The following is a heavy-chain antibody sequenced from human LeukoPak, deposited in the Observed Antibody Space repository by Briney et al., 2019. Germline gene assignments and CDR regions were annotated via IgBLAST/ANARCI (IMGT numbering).Heavy chain of an antibody. CDR3: TRRDYGSGSYYNGYQFDY. Sequence: GGSLRLSCAASGFTFSSYGMHWVRQAPGKGLEWVAFIRYDGSNKYYADSVKGRFTISRDNAKNSLYLQMNSLRAEDTAVYYCTRRDYGSGSYYNGYQFDYWGQGTLVTVSS. CDR2: IRYDGSNK. J-gene: IGHJ4*02. V-gene: IGHV3-30*02. D-gene: IGHD3-10*01. CDR1: GFTFSSYG.